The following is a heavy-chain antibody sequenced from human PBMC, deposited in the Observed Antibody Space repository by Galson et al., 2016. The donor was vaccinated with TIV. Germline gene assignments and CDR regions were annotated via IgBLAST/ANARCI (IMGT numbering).Heavy chain of an antibody. V-gene: IGHV1-18*01. CDR1: GYTFSNFG. CDR3: ARNLEPGVVVLPSAITNWFDP. CDR2: ISAYTGNT. J-gene: IGHJ5*02. D-gene: IGHD2-2*01. Sequence: SVKVSCKASGYTFSNFGISWVRQAPGQGPEWMGWISAYTGNTYYIEKFQGRVTMTTDTSASTAHMELRNLRSDDTAVYYCARNLEPGVVVLPSAITNWFDPWGQGTLVTVSS.